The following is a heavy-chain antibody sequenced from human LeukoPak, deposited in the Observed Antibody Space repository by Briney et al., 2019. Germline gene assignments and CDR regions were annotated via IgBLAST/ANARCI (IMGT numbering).Heavy chain of an antibody. J-gene: IGHJ4*02. CDR3: ARDSGYCSSTGCYVHYFDY. Sequence: GGSLRLSCAASGFTFSSYGMHWVRQAPGKGLEWVAVISYDGSNKDYADSVKGRFTISRDNSKNTLYLQMNSLRAEDTAVYYCARDSGYCSSTGCYVHYFDYWGQGTLVTVSS. D-gene: IGHD2-2*01. CDR2: ISYDGSNK. CDR1: GFTFSSYG. V-gene: IGHV3-30*03.